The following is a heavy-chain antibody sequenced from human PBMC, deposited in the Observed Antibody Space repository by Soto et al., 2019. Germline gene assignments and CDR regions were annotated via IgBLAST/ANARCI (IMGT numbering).Heavy chain of an antibody. CDR3: AGFSSGTYWFDV. CDR2: IYGTGRT. J-gene: IGHJ5*02. D-gene: IGHD1-26*01. V-gene: IGHV4-59*01. Sequence: SETLSLTCTVSDGSISSYYWSWIRQPPGKGLEWIGYIYGTGRTNYAPSLKSRVTMSLHTSKNQFSLTLNSVTAADTAMYYCAGFSSGTYWFDVWGPGTLVTVSS. CDR1: DGSISSYY.